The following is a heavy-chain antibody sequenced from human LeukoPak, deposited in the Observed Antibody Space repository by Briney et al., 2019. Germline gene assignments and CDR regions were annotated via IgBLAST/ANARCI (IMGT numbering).Heavy chain of an antibody. V-gene: IGHV3-30*03. CDR2: ISYDGSNK. CDR3: AREPYYMDV. J-gene: IGHJ6*03. Sequence: QAGGSLRLSCAASGFTVSSNYMSWVRQAPGKGLEWVAVISYDGSNKYYADSVKGRFTISRDNSKNTLYLQMNSLRAEDTAVYYCAREPYYMDVWGKGTTVTVSS. CDR1: GFTVSSNY.